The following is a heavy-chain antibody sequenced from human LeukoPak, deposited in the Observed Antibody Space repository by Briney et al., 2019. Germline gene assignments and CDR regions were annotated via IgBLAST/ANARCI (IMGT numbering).Heavy chain of an antibody. Sequence: SETLSLTCTVSGGSVSSGSYYWSWIRQPPGKGLEWIGYIYYSGSTNYNSSLKSRVTISVDTSKNQFSLKLSSVTAADTAVYYCARYKYYYDSSGYYEWGQGTLVGFAS. CDR1: GGSVSSGSYY. J-gene: IGHJ4*02. CDR2: IYYSGST. CDR3: ARYKYYYDSSGYYE. D-gene: IGHD3-22*01. V-gene: IGHV4-61*01.